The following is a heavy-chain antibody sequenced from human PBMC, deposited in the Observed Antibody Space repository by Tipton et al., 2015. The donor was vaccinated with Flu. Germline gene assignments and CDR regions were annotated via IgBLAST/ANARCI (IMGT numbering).Heavy chain of an antibody. CDR3: AGQRLILDDSSGYYDY. Sequence: GLVKPSETLSLTCAVSGYSISSGYYWCWIRQPPGKGLEWIGSIYHSGSTYYNPSLKSRVTISVDTSKNQFSLKLSSVTAADTAVYYCAGQRLILDDSSGYYDYWGQGTLVTVSS. CDR1: GYSISSGYY. J-gene: IGHJ4*02. V-gene: IGHV4-38-2*01. D-gene: IGHD3-22*01. CDR2: IYHSGST.